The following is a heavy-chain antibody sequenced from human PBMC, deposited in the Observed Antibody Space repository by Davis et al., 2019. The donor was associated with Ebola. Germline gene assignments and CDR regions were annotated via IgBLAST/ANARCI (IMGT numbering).Heavy chain of an antibody. Sequence: MPLETLSLTCAVYGGSFSGYYWSWIRQPPGKGLEWIGEINHSGSTNYNPSLKSRVTISVDTSKNQFSLMLTSVTAADTAVYYCARGTGLVSDYWGQGTLVTVSS. CDR1: GGSFSGYY. V-gene: IGHV4-34*01. J-gene: IGHJ4*02. CDR2: INHSGST. D-gene: IGHD3-9*01. CDR3: ARGTGLVSDY.